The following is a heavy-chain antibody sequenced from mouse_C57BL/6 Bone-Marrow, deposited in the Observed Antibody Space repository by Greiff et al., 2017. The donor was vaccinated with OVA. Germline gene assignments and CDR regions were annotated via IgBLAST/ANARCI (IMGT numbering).Heavy chain of an antibody. CDR1: GYTFTDYY. CDR3: ARDGNHYYAMDY. J-gene: IGHJ4*01. Sequence: DVQLQESGPVLVKPGASVKMSCKASGYTFTDYYMNWVKQSHGKSLEWIGVINPYNGGTSYNQKFKGKATLTVDKSSSTAYMELNSLTSEDSAVYYCARDGNHYYAMDYWGQGTSVTVSS. D-gene: IGHD2-1*01. CDR2: INPYNGGT. V-gene: IGHV1-19*01.